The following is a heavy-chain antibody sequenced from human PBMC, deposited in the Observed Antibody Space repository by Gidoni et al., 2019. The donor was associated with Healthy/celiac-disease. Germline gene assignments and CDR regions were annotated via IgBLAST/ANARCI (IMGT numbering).Heavy chain of an antibody. D-gene: IGHD3-3*01. J-gene: IGHJ4*02. CDR2: IKSKTDGGTT. Sequence: EVQLVESGGGLVKPGGSLRLSCAASGFTFSNAWMSWVRQAPGKGLEWVGRIKSKTDGGTTDYAAPVKGRFTISRDDSKNTLYLQMNSLKTEDTAVYYCTTDLYERITIFGVVIFDYWGQGTLVTVSS. CDR1: GFTFSNAW. CDR3: TTDLYERITIFGVVIFDY. V-gene: IGHV3-15*01.